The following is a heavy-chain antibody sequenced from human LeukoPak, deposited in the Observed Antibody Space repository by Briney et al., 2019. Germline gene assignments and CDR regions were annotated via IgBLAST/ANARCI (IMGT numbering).Heavy chain of an antibody. J-gene: IGHJ6*03. CDR1: GYSFTSDG. Sequence: GESLKISGKCSGYSFTSDGIGWAGPMPGKGREWMGMSYPGDSDNRYSPSFQGHVPISAHKSISTAYLKWSRLKASDTAMYYCARVPSDSSGYSYYYYYMDVWGKGTKVTVSS. CDR2: SYPGDSDN. CDR3: ARVPSDSSGYSYYYYYMDV. D-gene: IGHD3-22*01. V-gene: IGHV5-51*01.